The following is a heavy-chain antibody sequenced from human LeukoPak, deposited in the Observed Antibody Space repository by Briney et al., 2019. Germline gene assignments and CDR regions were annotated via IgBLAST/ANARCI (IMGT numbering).Heavy chain of an antibody. CDR2: ISYDGSNK. CDR1: GFTFSSYA. V-gene: IGHV3-30-3*01. CDR3: ARDGTFDY. Sequence: GGSLRLSCAASGFTFSSYAMHWVRQAPGKGLEWVAVISYDGSNKYYADSVKGRFTISRDNSKNTRYLQTNSLRAEDTAVYYCARDGTFDYWGQGTLVTVSS. D-gene: IGHD1-26*01. J-gene: IGHJ4*02.